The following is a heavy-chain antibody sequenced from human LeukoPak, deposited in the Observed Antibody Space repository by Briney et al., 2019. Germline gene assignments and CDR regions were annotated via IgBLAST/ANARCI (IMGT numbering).Heavy chain of an antibody. Sequence: PGGSLRLSCAASGFTFTTNWMTWVRQAPGKGLEWVATINQDGSEKYYVDSVKGRFTISRDNAKNSLFLQMNSLRAEDTAVYYCAAAGMYYYDSSGYLPGWGQGTLVTVSS. J-gene: IGHJ4*02. CDR1: GFTFTTNW. D-gene: IGHD3-22*01. CDR3: AAAGMYYYDSSGYLPG. CDR2: INQDGSEK. V-gene: IGHV3-7*01.